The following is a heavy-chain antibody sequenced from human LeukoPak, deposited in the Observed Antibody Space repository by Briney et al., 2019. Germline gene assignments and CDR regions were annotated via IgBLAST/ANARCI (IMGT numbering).Heavy chain of an antibody. CDR2: ISSSSSTI. Sequence: GGSLRLSCAASGFTFSSYSMNWVRQAPGKGLEWVSYISSSSSTIYYADSVKGRFTISRDNAKKSLYLQMNSLRAEDTAVYYCARDYLTGYYPSPGFDYWGQGTLVTVSS. CDR3: ARDYLTGYYPSPGFDY. V-gene: IGHV3-48*01. CDR1: GFTFSSYS. J-gene: IGHJ4*02. D-gene: IGHD3-9*01.